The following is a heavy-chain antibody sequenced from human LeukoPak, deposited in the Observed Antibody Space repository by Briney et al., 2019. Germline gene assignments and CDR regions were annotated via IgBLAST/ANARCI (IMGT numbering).Heavy chain of an antibody. Sequence: PGGSLRLSCAASGFTFSSYWMHWVRQAPGKGLVWVSRINTNGSSTSYADSVKGRFTISRDNAKNTLYLQMNSLRAEDTAVYYCARDLGTGMVRGALDAFDIWGQGTMVTVSS. D-gene: IGHD3-10*01. CDR1: GFTFSSYW. CDR2: INTNGSST. V-gene: IGHV3-74*01. CDR3: ARDLGTGMVRGALDAFDI. J-gene: IGHJ3*02.